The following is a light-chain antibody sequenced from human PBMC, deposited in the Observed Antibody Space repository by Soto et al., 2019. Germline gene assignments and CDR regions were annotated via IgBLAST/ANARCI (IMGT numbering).Light chain of an antibody. CDR2: AAS. J-gene: IGKJ4*01. CDR3: QQSYSTPLT. CDR1: QSISSY. Sequence: DIQMTQSPASVPASVGDRVTITCRASQSISSYLNWYQQKPGKAPKLLIYAASSLHSGVPSRFSGSGSGTDFTLTISSLQPEDFATYYCQQSYSTPLTFGGGTKVDIK. V-gene: IGKV1-39*01.